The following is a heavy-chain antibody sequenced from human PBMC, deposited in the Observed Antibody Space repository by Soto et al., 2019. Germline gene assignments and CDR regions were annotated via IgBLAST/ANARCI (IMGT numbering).Heavy chain of an antibody. D-gene: IGHD5-18*01. Sequence: QVQLQESGPGLVKPSQTLSLTCTVSGGSISSGGYYWSWIRQHPGKGMEWIGYIYYSGSTYYKPSLKIRVTISVDTSKNQFSLKLSSVTAADTAVYYCARAYVEDTAMCFDLWGRGTLVTVSS. J-gene: IGHJ2*01. CDR1: GGSISSGGYY. V-gene: IGHV4-31*03. CDR3: ARAYVEDTAMCFDL. CDR2: IYYSGST.